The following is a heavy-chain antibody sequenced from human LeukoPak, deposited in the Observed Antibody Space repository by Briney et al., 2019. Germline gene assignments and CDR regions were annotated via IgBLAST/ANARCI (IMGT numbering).Heavy chain of an antibody. D-gene: IGHD4/OR15-4a*01. CDR1: GFTFSSYW. CDR3: ARTNYPYYFDY. Sequence: GGSLRLSCAASGFTFSSYWMHWVRQAPGKGLVWVSHVNSDGSSTSYADSVKGRFTISRDNAKNTLYLQMNSLRAEDTAVYYCARTNYPYYFDYWGRGTLVTVSS. V-gene: IGHV3-74*01. J-gene: IGHJ4*02. CDR2: VNSDGSST.